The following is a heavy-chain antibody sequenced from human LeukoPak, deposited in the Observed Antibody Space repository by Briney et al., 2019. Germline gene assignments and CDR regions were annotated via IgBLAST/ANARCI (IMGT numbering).Heavy chain of an antibody. V-gene: IGHV3-21*01. D-gene: IGHD6-19*01. CDR2: ISSSSSYI. Sequence: GGSLRLSCAASGFTFSSYSMNWVRQAPRKGLEWVSSISSSSSYIYYADSVKGRFTISRDNAKNSLYLQMNSLRAEDTAVYYCARDMSPGIAVAGGRNYWGQGTLVTVSS. CDR3: ARDMSPGIAVAGGRNY. CDR1: GFTFSSYS. J-gene: IGHJ4*02.